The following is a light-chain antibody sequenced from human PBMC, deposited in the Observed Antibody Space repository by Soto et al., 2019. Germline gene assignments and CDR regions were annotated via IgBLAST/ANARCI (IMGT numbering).Light chain of an antibody. V-gene: IGKV1-39*01. Sequence: DIQMTQSPSFLSASVGDRVTITCRASQSISTYLNWYQQKPGKAPKLLIYAASSLHSGVPSRFSGSGSATDFTLTISSLQPEDVATYYWQQSYTTSPYTFGQGTQLEIK. J-gene: IGKJ2*01. CDR2: AAS. CDR1: QSISTY. CDR3: QQSYTTSPYT.